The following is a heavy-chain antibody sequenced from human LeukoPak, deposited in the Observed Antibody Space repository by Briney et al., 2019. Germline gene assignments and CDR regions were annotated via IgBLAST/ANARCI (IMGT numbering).Heavy chain of an antibody. Sequence: ASVKVSCKASGYTFTGYYMHWVRQAPGQGLEWMGWINPNSGGTNYAQKFQGWVTMTRDTSISTAYMELSRLRSDDTAVYYCARGALRVLGPHGLWYYYMDVWGKGTTVTVSS. CDR2: INPNSGGT. CDR1: GYTFTGYY. V-gene: IGHV1-2*04. D-gene: IGHD3-16*01. CDR3: ARGALRVLGPHGLWYYYMDV. J-gene: IGHJ6*03.